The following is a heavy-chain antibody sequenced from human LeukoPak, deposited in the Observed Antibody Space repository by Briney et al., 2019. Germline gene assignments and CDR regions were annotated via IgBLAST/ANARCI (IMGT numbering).Heavy chain of an antibody. CDR2: IYHSGRT. J-gene: IGHJ4*02. CDR3: ARGQYFEFGELGFDY. D-gene: IGHD3-10*01. V-gene: IGHV4-38-2*02. CDR1: GYSISSGYY. Sequence: SETLSLTCTVSGYSISSGYYWGWIRQPPGKGLEWIGSIYHSGRTFYNPSLKSRVTISVDTSKNQFSLKLSSVTAADTAVYYCARGQYFEFGELGFDYWGQGTLVTVSS.